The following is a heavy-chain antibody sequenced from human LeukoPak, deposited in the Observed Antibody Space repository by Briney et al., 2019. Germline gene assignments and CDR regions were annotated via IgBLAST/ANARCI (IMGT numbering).Heavy chain of an antibody. CDR1: GGSFSGYY. J-gene: IGHJ4*02. Sequence: SETLSLTCAVYGGSFSGYYWSWIRQPPGKGLEWTGEINHSGSTNYNPSLKSRVTISVDTSKNQFSLKLSSVTAADTAVYYCARGVDIVATIRPALDYWGQGTLVTVSS. CDR2: INHSGST. V-gene: IGHV4-34*01. D-gene: IGHD5-12*01. CDR3: ARGVDIVATIRPALDY.